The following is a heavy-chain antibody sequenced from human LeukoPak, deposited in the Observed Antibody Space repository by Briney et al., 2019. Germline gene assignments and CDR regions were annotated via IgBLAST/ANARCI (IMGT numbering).Heavy chain of an antibody. D-gene: IGHD5-12*01. V-gene: IGHV3-9*01. CDR1: GFTFDDYA. CDR2: ISWNSGSI. CDR3: AKGLRGYGGDTRRGMDV. Sequence: PGRSLRLSCAASGFTFDDYAMHWVRQAPGKGLEWVSGISWNSGSIGYADSVKGRFTISRDNSKNTLYLQMNSLRAEDTAVYYCAKGLRGYGGDTRRGMDVWGQGTTVTVSS. J-gene: IGHJ6*02.